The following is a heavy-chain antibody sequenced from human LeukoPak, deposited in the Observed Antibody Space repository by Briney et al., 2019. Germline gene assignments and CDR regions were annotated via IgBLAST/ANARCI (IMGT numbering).Heavy chain of an antibody. Sequence: PGGSLRLSCAASGFTFSSYAMSWVRQPPGKGLEWIGYIYYSESTYYNPSLKSRVTISVDTSKNQFSLKLTSVTAADTAVYYCARHFRLSYTFDIWGQGTMVTVSS. CDR2: IYYSEST. J-gene: IGHJ3*02. CDR3: ARHFRLSYTFDI. V-gene: IGHV4-59*08. CDR1: GFTFSSYA. D-gene: IGHD3-16*01.